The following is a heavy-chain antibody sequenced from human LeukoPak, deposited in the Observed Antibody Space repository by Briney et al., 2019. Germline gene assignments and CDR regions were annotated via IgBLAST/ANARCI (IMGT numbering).Heavy chain of an antibody. V-gene: IGHV4-59*01. J-gene: IGHJ2*01. Sequence: SETLSLTCTVSGGSISSYYWSWIRQPPGKGLEWIGYIYYSGSTNYNPSLKSRVTISVDTSKNQFSLKLSSVTAADTAVYYCARGLALTVVTPNWYFDLWGRGTLVTVSS. CDR3: ARGLALTVVTPNWYFDL. D-gene: IGHD4-23*01. CDR1: GGSISSYY. CDR2: IYYSGST.